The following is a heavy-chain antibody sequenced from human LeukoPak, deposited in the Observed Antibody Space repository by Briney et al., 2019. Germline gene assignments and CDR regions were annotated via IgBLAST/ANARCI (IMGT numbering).Heavy chain of an antibody. CDR2: IYYSGST. CDR3: ARVSRNCSGGSCYSVVDY. V-gene: IGHV4-59*01. J-gene: IGHJ4*02. CDR1: GGSISSYY. D-gene: IGHD2-15*01. Sequence: PSETLSLTCTVSGGSISSYYWSWIRQPPGKGLEWIGYIYYSGSTNYNPSLKSRVTISVDTSKNQFSLKLSSVTAADTAVYYCARVSRNCSGGSCYSVVDYWGQGTLVTVPS.